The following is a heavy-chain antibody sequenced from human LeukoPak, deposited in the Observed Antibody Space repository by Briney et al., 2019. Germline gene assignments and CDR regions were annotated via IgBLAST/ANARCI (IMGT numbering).Heavy chain of an antibody. J-gene: IGHJ4*02. CDR3: ARGRGTYYYDSSGYYYLLYYFDY. D-gene: IGHD3-22*01. CDR2: MNPNSGNT. Sequence: ASVTVSCKASGYTFTSYDINWVRQATGQGLEWMGWMNPNSGNTGYAQKFQGRVTMTRNTSISTAYMELSSLRSEDTAVYYCARGRGTYYYDSSGYYYLLYYFDYWGQGTLVTVSS. CDR1: GYTFTSYD. V-gene: IGHV1-8*01.